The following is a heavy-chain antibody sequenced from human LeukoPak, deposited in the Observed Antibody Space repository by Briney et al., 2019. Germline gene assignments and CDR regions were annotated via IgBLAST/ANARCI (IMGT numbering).Heavy chain of an antibody. D-gene: IGHD4-23*01. CDR2: IYYSGST. J-gene: IGHJ4*02. Sequence: SETLSLTCTVSGGSISSSSYYWGWIRQPPGKGLEWIGSIYYSGSTYYNPSLKSRVTISVDTSKNQFSLKLSSVTAADTAVYYCARQGSRYGGNSQSWGQGTLVTVSS. V-gene: IGHV4-39*01. CDR3: ARQGSRYGGNSQS. CDR1: GGSISSSSYY.